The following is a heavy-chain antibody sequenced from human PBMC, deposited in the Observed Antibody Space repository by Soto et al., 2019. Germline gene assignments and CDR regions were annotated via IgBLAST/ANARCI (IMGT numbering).Heavy chain of an antibody. J-gene: IGHJ5*02. CDR2: IYWDDNK. CDR3: AHLGYCSGGSCHNWFDP. V-gene: IGHV2-5*02. CDR1: GFSLTTTGVG. Sequence: QITLKESGPTLVKPTQTLTLTCAFSGFSLTTTGVGVGWIRQPPGKALEWLALIYWDDNKRYSPSLKSRLSITTDTSQNQVVPTMTNMDPVDTATYYCAHLGYCSGGSCHNWFDPWGQGTLVTVSS. D-gene: IGHD2-15*01.